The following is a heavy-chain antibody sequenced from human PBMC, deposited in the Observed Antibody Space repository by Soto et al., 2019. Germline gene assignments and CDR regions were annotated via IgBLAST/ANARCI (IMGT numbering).Heavy chain of an antibody. Sequence: GGSLRLSCGACGFTFSSFALSWVRQAPEKGLEWVSAISGSGDGTDYADSVKGRFTISRDNSKNTLYLQMNSLRAEDTAVYYCAGPGYSSQDYWGQGALVTVSS. CDR3: AGPGYSSQDY. CDR1: GFTFSSFA. CDR2: ISGSGDGT. V-gene: IGHV3-23*01. J-gene: IGHJ4*02. D-gene: IGHD5-18*01.